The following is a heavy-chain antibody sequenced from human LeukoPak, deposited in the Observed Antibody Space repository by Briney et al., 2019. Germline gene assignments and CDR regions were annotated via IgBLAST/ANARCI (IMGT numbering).Heavy chain of an antibody. CDR2: ISYSGST. J-gene: IGHJ4*02. CDR3: ARENGDYGDFDY. Sequence: PSETLSLTCTVSGGSISSHFWSWIRQPPGKGRELIGYISYSGSTNYNPSLKSRVTISVDTSKNQFSLNLNSVTAADTAVYYCARENGDYGDFDYWGQGTLVTVSS. CDR1: GGSISSHF. V-gene: IGHV4-59*11. D-gene: IGHD4-17*01.